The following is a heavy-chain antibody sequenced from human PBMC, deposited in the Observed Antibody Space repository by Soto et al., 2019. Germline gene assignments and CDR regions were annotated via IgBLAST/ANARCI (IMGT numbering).Heavy chain of an antibody. V-gene: IGHV4-39*01. D-gene: IGHD4-17*01. J-gene: IGHJ6*04. CDR2: IYYSGST. CDR3: ARPDYGAGGLDF. Sequence: PSETLSLTCTVSGGSISSSSYYWGWIRQPPGKGLEWIGSIYYSGSTYYNPSLKSRVTISVDTSKNQFSLKLSSVTAADTAVYYCARPDYGAGGLDFWGKGIMVTVSS. CDR1: GGSISSSSYY.